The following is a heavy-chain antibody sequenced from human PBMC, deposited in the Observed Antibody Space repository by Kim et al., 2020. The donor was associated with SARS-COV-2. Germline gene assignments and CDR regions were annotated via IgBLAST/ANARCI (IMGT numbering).Heavy chain of an antibody. Sequence: SETLSLTCTVSGGSISSYYWSWIRQPPEKGLEWIGCIYYSGSTNYNPSLKRRVTISVDTSKNQFSLKLGSVTAADTAVYYCAGFKIVRYYYGMDVWGQGTTVTVSS. V-gene: IGHV4-59*13. CDR3: AGFKIVRYYYGMDV. D-gene: IGHD2-15*01. J-gene: IGHJ6*02. CDR2: IYYSGST. CDR1: GGSISSYY.